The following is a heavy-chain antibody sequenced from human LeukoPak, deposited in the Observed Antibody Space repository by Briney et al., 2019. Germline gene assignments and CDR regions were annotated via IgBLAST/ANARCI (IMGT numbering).Heavy chain of an antibody. CDR1: GGSLSSSSYY. CDR3: ARVPYYYDSSGMY. V-gene: IGHV4-39*07. Sequence: PSETLSLTCTVYGGSLSSSSYYWGWIRQPPGKWLEWILSIYYSGSTYYNPSLKSRVTISVDTSKNQFSLKLSSVTAADTAVYYCARVPYYYDSSGMYWGQGTLVTVSS. J-gene: IGHJ4*02. CDR2: IYYSGST. D-gene: IGHD3-22*01.